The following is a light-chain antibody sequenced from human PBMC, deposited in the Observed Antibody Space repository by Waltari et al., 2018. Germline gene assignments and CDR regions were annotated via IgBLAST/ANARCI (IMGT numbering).Light chain of an antibody. V-gene: IGLV2-14*03. CDR1: SSDGGGYMF. J-gene: IGLJ1*01. CDR2: DVA. Sequence: QSALTQPASVSGSPGQSISISCTGTSSDGGGYMFVSWYQQHPGKAPQLMIYDVANRPSGVSNRFSGSKSGNTASLTISGLQAEDEADYYCSSYTSSSTRVFGTGTKVTVL. CDR3: SSYTSSSTRV.